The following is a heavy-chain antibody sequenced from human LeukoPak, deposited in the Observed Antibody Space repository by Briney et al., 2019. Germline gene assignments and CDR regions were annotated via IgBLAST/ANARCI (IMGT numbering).Heavy chain of an antibody. CDR3: ARDRSSYYTSSGYFDAFDI. CDR1: GFTFSNYN. CDR2: ITSSGNYI. D-gene: IGHD3-22*01. J-gene: IGHJ3*02. V-gene: IGHV3-21*01. Sequence: PGGSLRLSCAASGFTFSNYNMIWVRQAPGRGLEWVSSITSSGNYIYYADSLKGRFTISRDNAKSSMSLQMNSLRAEDTAVYYCARDRSSYYTSSGYFDAFDIWGQGTTVTVSS.